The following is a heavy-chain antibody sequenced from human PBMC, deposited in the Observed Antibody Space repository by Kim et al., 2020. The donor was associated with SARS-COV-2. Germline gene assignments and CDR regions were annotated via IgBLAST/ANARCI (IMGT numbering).Heavy chain of an antibody. J-gene: IGHJ6*02. D-gene: IGHD6-13*01. V-gene: IGHV3-21*01. CDR2: ISSSSYI. Sequence: GGSLRLSCAASGFTFSRYSMNWVRQAPGKGLEWVSSISSSSYIYYADSVKGRFTISRDNAKNSLYLQMNSLRAEDTAVYYCARGFQAAADPYYYYYGMDVWGQGTTVTVSS. CDR3: ARGFQAAADPYYYYYGMDV. CDR1: GFTFSRYS.